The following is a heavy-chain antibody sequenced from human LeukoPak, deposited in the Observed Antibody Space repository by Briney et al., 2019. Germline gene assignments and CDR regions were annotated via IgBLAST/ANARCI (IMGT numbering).Heavy chain of an antibody. V-gene: IGHV4-59*01. CDR3: ARDHTYYYGSGSLNWFDP. Sequence: PSETLPLTCTVSGGSISSYYWSWIRQPPGKGLEWIGYIYYSGSTNYNPSLKSRVTISVDTSKNQFSLKLSSVTAADTAVYYCARDHTYYYGSGSLNWFDPWGQGTLVTVSS. D-gene: IGHD3-10*01. J-gene: IGHJ5*02. CDR2: IYYSGST. CDR1: GGSISSYY.